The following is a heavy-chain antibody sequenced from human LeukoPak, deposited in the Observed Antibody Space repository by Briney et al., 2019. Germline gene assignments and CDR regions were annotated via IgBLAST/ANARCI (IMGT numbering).Heavy chain of an antibody. CDR2: ISWNSGSI. D-gene: IGHD3-22*01. CDR3: EKGAAYDRVMGAFDI. CDR1: GFTFDDYA. J-gene: IGHJ3*02. V-gene: IGHV3-9*03. Sequence: GGSLRLSCAASGFTFDDYAMHWVRQAPGKGLEWVSGISWNSGSIGYADSVKGRFTISRDNAKNSLYLQMNSLRAEYMALYYCEKGAAYDRVMGAFDIWGQGKMVPVSS.